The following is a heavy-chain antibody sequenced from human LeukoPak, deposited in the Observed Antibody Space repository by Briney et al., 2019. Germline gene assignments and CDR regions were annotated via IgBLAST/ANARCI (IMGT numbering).Heavy chain of an antibody. D-gene: IGHD5-18*01. CDR2: AYYSGST. V-gene: IGHV4-39*07. CDR3: ARDTGTAMVKGRAFDY. Sequence: KPSETLSLTCTVSGGSISSTSYFWDWIRQPPGKGLEWIGSAYYSGSTNYNPSLKSRVTISVDTSKNQFSLKLSSVTAADTAVYYCARDTGTAMVKGRAFDYWGQGTLVTVSS. J-gene: IGHJ4*02. CDR1: GGSISSTSYF.